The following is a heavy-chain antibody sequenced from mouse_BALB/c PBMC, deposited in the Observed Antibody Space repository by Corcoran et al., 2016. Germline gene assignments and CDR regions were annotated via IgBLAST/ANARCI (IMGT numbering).Heavy chain of an antibody. CDR1: GYTFSSYW. D-gene: IGHD1-1*01. V-gene: IGHV1-9*01. Sequence: QVQLQQSGAELMKPGASVKISCKATGYTFSSYWIDWVKQRPGHGLEWIGEILPGSGSTNYNEKFKGKATFTADTSSNTAYMQLSSLTSEDSAVYYCARGIITTPYDFDYWGQGTTLTVSS. CDR3: ARGIITTPYDFDY. J-gene: IGHJ2*01. CDR2: ILPGSGST.